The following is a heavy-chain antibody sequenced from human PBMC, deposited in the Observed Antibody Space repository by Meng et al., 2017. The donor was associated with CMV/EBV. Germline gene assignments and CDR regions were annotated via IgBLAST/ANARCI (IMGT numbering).Heavy chain of an antibody. CDR1: GGSITSETFY. J-gene: IGHJ3*02. Sequence: ESLKISCSVSGGSITSETFYWGWIRQSPGKGLEWIASIYSSGNTYYNPSLKSRVTISADTSKNQFSLNLTSVTAADTAVYFCARDHPVRGGHDAFHIWGQGTLVTVSS. V-gene: IGHV4-39*07. D-gene: IGHD2-15*01. CDR2: IYSSGNT. CDR3: ARDHPVRGGHDAFHI.